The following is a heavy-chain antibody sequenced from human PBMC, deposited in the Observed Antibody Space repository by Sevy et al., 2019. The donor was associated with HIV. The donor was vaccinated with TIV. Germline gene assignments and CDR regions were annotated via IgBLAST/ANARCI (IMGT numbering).Heavy chain of an antibody. CDR1: GDSISSSFYY. V-gene: IGHV4-39*01. CDR3: ARLVYSNYYYFDY. J-gene: IGHJ4*02. Sequence: SETLSLTCTVSGDSISSSFYYGGWIRQSPGKGLEWIGSIYYSGSTYYNPSLKSRVTVFVDTSKNQFSLNLSSVTAADTAIYYCARLVYSNYYYFDYWGQGTLVTVSS. D-gene: IGHD4-4*01. CDR2: IYYSGST.